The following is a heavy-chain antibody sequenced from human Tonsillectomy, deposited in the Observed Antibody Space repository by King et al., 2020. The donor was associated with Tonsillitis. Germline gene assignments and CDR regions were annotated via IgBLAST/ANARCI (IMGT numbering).Heavy chain of an antibody. CDR2: LTYVESNK. CDR1: GFTFNSYT. V-gene: IGHV3-30-3*01. Sequence: VQLVESGGGVVQPGRSLTLSCAASGFTFNSYTMHWVRQAPGKGLEWGAVLTYVESNKSYADSVKGRFTISRDNSKNKLDLQTNSLTTEDSAVYYCAGESDGFDIWGQGTMVTVSS. CDR3: AGESDGFDI. J-gene: IGHJ3*02.